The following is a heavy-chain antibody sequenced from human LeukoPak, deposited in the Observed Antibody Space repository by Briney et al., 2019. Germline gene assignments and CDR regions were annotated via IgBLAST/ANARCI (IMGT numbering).Heavy chain of an antibody. CDR3: ARDASAVAYGY. CDR1: GYTFTGYY. Sequence: ASVKVSCKASGYTFTGYYMHWVRQAPGQGLEWMGWNNPNSGGTNYAQKLQGRVTMTTDTSTSTAYMELRSLRSDDTAVYYCARDASAVAYGYWGQGTLVTVSS. D-gene: IGHD2-15*01. CDR2: NNPNSGGT. J-gene: IGHJ4*02. V-gene: IGHV1-2*02.